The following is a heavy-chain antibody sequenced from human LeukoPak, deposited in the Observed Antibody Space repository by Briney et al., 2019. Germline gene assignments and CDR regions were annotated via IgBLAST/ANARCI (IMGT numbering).Heavy chain of an antibody. J-gene: IGHJ4*02. CDR2: ITSSGSST. CDR3: AKEKGFSSGWEHFDY. D-gene: IGHD6-19*01. CDR1: GFTFSSYA. V-gene: IGHV3-23*01. Sequence: GGSLRLSCAAPGFTFSSYAMSWVRQAQGKGLEWVSAITSSGSSTYYADSGKGRFTISRDNSKNTLYLQMNSLRAEATAVYYCAKEKGFSSGWEHFDYWGQGTLVTVSS.